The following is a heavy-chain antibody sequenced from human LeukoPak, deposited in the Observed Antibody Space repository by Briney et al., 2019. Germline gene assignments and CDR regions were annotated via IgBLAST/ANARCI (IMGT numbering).Heavy chain of an antibody. Sequence: GGSLRLACAASGFTFSSYSMNWVRQAPGKGLEWVSYISSSSSTIYYADSVKGRFTISRDNAKNSLDLQMNSLRAEDTAVYYCARDRSIDYWGQGTLVTVSS. V-gene: IGHV3-48*01. CDR3: ARDRSIDY. CDR1: GFTFSSYS. J-gene: IGHJ4*02. CDR2: ISSSSSTI.